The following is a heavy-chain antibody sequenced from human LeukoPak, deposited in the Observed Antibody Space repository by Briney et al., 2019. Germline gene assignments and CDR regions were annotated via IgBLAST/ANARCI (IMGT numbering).Heavy chain of an antibody. Sequence: GSSVKVSCKASGGTFSSYAISLVRQAPGQGLEWMGGIIPIFGTANYAQKFQGRVTITTDESTSTAYMELSSIRSEDTPVYYCARCPDGGSYYKVPFDYWGQGSLVTVSS. J-gene: IGHJ4*02. CDR2: IIPIFGTA. CDR1: GGTFSSYA. CDR3: ARCPDGGSYYKVPFDY. D-gene: IGHD1-26*01. V-gene: IGHV1-69*05.